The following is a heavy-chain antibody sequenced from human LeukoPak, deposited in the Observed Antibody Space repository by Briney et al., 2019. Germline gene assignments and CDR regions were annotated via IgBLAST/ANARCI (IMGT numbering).Heavy chain of an antibody. CDR1: GGSISSGDYY. D-gene: IGHD1-26*01. V-gene: IGHV4-30-4*01. J-gene: IGHJ4*01. CDR3: ARLKVDANNYFDY. Sequence: PSQTLSLTCTVSGGSISSGDYYWRWIRQPPGMGLEWIGYIYYSWSSYFSPSLKSRVTISVDTSKNQFSLKLSSVTAADTALYYCARLKVDANNYFDYWGQEPWSPSPQ. CDR2: IYYSWSS.